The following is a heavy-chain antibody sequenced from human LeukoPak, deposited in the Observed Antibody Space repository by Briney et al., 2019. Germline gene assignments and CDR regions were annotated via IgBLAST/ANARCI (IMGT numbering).Heavy chain of an antibody. CDR3: TRTDAGYSSSWYGN. J-gene: IGHJ4*02. V-gene: IGHV1-2*02. D-gene: IGHD6-13*01. CDR1: GYTFTAYY. CDR2: MNPDSGGT. Sequence: ASVKVSCKASGYTFTAYYIHWVRQAPGQGLEWMGWMNPDSGGTNYVQRFQGRVTMTRDTSISTVYMELSGLRSDDTAVYYCTRTDAGYSSSWYGNWGQGTLVTVSS.